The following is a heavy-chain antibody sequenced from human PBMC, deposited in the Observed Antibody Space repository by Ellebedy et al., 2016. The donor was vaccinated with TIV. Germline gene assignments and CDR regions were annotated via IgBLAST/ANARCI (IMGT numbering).Heavy chain of an antibody. Sequence: SETLSLXXTVSGGSISNYYWNWIRQPAGEGLDWIGRVHTSGTPNSKPSLKSRVTMSIDTSKNQFSLKLNSVTAADTAVYYCASRAYDSSGYYYNYYYMDVWGKGTTVTVSS. CDR1: GGSISNYY. V-gene: IGHV4-4*07. CDR3: ASRAYDSSGYYYNYYYMDV. CDR2: VHTSGTP. D-gene: IGHD3-22*01. J-gene: IGHJ6*03.